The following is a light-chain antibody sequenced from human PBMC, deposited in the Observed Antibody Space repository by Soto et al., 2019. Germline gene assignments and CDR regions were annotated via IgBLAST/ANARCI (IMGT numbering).Light chain of an antibody. CDR3: SSYTASSTLL. CDR1: SSDVGGYNY. CDR2: EVS. J-gene: IGLJ1*01. Sequence: QSVLTQPASVSGSPGQSITISCTGISSDVGGYNYVSWSQQHPGKAPKLLISEVSNRPSGVSNRFSGSKSGNTASLTISGLQADDEADYYCSSYTASSTLLFGTGTKVTVL. V-gene: IGLV2-14*03.